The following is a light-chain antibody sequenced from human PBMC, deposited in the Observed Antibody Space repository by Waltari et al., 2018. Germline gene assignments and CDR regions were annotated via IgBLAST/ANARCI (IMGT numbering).Light chain of an antibody. J-gene: IGLJ2*01. CDR2: QDT. CDR3: QAWDNSFVL. Sequence: SYELTQPPSVSVSPGQTASITCSGDKLGDKYVCWYQQKPGQSPVLVMYQDTKRPSGIPERFSGSNSGNTATLTISGTQAADEADYYCQAWDNSFVLFGGGTKLTVL. V-gene: IGLV3-1*01. CDR1: KLGDKY.